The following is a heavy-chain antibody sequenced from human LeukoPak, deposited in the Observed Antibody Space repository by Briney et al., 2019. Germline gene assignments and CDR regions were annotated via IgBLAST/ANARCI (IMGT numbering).Heavy chain of an antibody. CDR1: GYSISSGYY. CDR3: ARHYRLWFGGLLPFDY. CDR2: IYHSGST. J-gene: IGHJ4*02. Sequence: PSETLSLTCAVSGYSISSGYYWGWIRQPPWKGLEWIGSIYHSGSTYYNPSLKSRVTISVDTSKNQFSLKLSSVTAADTAVYYCARHYRLWFGGLLPFDYWGQGTLVTVSS. V-gene: IGHV4-38-2*01. D-gene: IGHD3-10*01.